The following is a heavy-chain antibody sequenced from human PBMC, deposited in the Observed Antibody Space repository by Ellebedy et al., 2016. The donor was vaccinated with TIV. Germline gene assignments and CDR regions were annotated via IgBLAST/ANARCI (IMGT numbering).Heavy chain of an antibody. J-gene: IGHJ6*01. CDR2: INQDGSVK. Sequence: GGSLRLSCTASGFSFRSYWMTWVRQAPGKGLEWVSNINQDGSVKYYVDSVRGRFTISRDDSKNTLYLQMNSLRPEDTAVYYCSREGLEAGMDLWGQGTTVIVSS. CDR3: SREGLEAGMDL. V-gene: IGHV3-7*01. CDR1: GFSFRSYW.